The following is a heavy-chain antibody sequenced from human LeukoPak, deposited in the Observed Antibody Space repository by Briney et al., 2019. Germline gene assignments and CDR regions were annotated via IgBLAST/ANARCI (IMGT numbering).Heavy chain of an antibody. CDR3: ARDPRSGYYFPI. J-gene: IGHJ4*02. Sequence: SETLSLTCTVSGGSISSGGYYWSWIRQHPGKGLEWIGYIYYSGSTYYIPSLKSRVTISVDTSKNQFSLKLSSVTAADTAVYYCARDPRSGYYFPIWGQGTLVTVSS. D-gene: IGHD3-22*01. V-gene: IGHV4-31*03. CDR1: GGSISSGGYY. CDR2: IYYSGST.